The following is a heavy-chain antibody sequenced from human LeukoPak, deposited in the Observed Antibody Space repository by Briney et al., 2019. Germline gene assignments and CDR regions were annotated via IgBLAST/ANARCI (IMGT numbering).Heavy chain of an antibody. J-gene: IGHJ4*02. CDR1: GYTFTIYY. D-gene: IGHD3-10*01. Sequence: GASVKVSCKASGYTFTIYYMHWVRQAPGQGLEWMGWINPNSGGTNYAQKFQGRVTMTEDTSTDTAYMELSSLRSEDTAVYYCATESLLWFGNTQTPYFDYWGQGTLVTVSS. CDR2: INPNSGGT. CDR3: ATESLLWFGNTQTPYFDY. V-gene: IGHV1-2*02.